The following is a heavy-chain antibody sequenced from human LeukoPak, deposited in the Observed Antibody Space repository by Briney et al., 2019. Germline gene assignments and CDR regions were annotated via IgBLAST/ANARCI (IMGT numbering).Heavy chain of an antibody. CDR1: GFTFSSYA. CDR3: ARDLMTTVTTGERFDP. J-gene: IGHJ5*02. D-gene: IGHD4-17*01. V-gene: IGHV3-30-3*01. Sequence: RAGGSLRLSCAASGFTFSSYAMPWVRQAPGKGLEWVAVISYDGSNKYYADSVKGRFTISRDNSKNTLYLQMNSLRAEDTAVYYCARDLMTTVTTGERFDPWGQGTLVTVSS. CDR2: ISYDGSNK.